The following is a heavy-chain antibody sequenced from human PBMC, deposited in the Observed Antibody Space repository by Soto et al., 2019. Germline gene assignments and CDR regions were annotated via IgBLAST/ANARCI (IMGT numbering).Heavy chain of an antibody. J-gene: IGHJ6*03. CDR1: GGSISSDY. CDR2: IYYSGST. CDR3: ARSVVVPAATFYYYYMDV. Sequence: SETLSLTCTVSGGSISSDYWSWIRQPPGKGLEWIGYIYYSGSTNYNPSLKSRVTISVDTSKNQFSLKLTSVTAADTALYFCARSVVVPAATFYYYYMDVWGRGTTVTVSS. V-gene: IGHV4-59*01. D-gene: IGHD2-2*01.